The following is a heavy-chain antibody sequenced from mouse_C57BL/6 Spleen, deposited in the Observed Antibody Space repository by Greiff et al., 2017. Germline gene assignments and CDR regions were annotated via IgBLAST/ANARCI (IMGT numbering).Heavy chain of an antibody. Sequence: EVQLVESGGGLVQPGGSMKLSCAASGFTFSDAWMDWVRQSPEKGLEWVAEIRNKANNHATYYAESVKGRFTISRDDSKSSVYLQMNSLRAEDTGIYYCTRSDYLRTWFAYWGQGTLVTVSA. D-gene: IGHD2-4*01. CDR2: IRNKANNHAT. CDR3: TRSDYLRTWFAY. J-gene: IGHJ3*01. V-gene: IGHV6-6*01. CDR1: GFTFSDAW.